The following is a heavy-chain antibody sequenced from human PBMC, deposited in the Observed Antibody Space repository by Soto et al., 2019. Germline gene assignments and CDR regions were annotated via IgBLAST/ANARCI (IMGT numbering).Heavy chain of an antibody. CDR1: GYTFISYA. D-gene: IGHD3-22*01. CDR3: ARTSGCYFFDS. CDR2: INAATGNT. J-gene: IGHJ4*02. V-gene: IGHV1-3*01. Sequence: QVQLVQSGAEVKKPGASVKVSCKASGYTFISYAMHWVRQAPGQRLEWMGWINAATGNTKYSQKFQGRVTITRETAPSISYMELTSLRSEDTAVYYCARTSGCYFFDSWGQGTLVTVSS.